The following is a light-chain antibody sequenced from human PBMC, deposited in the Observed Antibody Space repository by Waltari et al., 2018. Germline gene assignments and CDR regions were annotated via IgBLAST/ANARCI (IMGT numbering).Light chain of an antibody. CDR3: QQSYSIPVT. J-gene: IGKJ5*01. CDR2: AAS. Sequence: DIQMTQSPSSLSASVGDRVTITCRASRSISSYLNWYQQKPGKAPKVLIYAASSLQSGVPARFSGSGSGTDFTLTISSLQPEDFATYYCQQSYSIPVTFGQGTRLEIK. CDR1: RSISSY. V-gene: IGKV1-39*01.